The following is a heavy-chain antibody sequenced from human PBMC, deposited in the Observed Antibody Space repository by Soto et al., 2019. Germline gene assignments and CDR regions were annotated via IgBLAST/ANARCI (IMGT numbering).Heavy chain of an antibody. CDR2: ISAYNGNT. Sequence: ASVKVSCKSSGYTFTSYGISWVRQAPGQGLEWMGWISAYNGNTNYAQKLQGRVTMTTDTSTSTAYMELRSLRSDDTAVYYCASPGGYGDTKTLDYWGQGTLVTSPQ. V-gene: IGHV1-18*01. D-gene: IGHD4-17*01. CDR1: GYTFTSYG. J-gene: IGHJ4*02. CDR3: ASPGGYGDTKTLDY.